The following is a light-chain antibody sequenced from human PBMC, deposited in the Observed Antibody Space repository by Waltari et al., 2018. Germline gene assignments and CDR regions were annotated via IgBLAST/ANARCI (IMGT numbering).Light chain of an antibody. J-gene: IGKJ1*01. Sequence: DIQMTQSPSSLSASVGDRVTITCRASQSISSYLNWYQQKPGKAPKLLIYAASSVQSRAPSRFSGSGSGTDFTLTISSLQPEDFATYYCQQSYSTLTTFGQGTKVEIK. V-gene: IGKV1-39*01. CDR2: AAS. CDR3: QQSYSTLTT. CDR1: QSISSY.